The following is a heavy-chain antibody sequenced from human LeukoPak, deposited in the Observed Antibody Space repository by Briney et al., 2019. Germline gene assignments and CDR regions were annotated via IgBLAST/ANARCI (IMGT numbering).Heavy chain of an antibody. CDR2: KSYDGSNK. CDR3: ARGGDILTGSIV. D-gene: IGHD3-9*01. J-gene: IGHJ4*02. Sequence: PGGSLRLSCAASGFTFSSYAMHWVRQAPGKGLEWVAVKSYDGSNKYYADSVKGRFTISRDNSKNTLYMQMNSLRAEDTAVYYCARGGDILTGSIVWGQGTLVTVSS. CDR1: GFTFSSYA. V-gene: IGHV3-30-3*01.